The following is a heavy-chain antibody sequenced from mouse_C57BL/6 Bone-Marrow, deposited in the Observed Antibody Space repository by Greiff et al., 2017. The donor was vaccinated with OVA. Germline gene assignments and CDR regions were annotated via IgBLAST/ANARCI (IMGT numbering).Heavy chain of an antibody. CDR2: IYPSDSET. J-gene: IGHJ3*01. CDR1: GYTFTSYW. Sequence: QVQLQQPGAELVRPGSSVKLSCKASGYTFTSYWMDWVKQRPGQGLEWIGNIYPSDSETHYNQKFKDKATLTVDKSSSTAYMQLSSRTSEDSAVYYCARRRDGYSWFAYWGQGTLVTVSA. V-gene: IGHV1-61*01. CDR3: ARRRDGYSWFAY. D-gene: IGHD2-3*01.